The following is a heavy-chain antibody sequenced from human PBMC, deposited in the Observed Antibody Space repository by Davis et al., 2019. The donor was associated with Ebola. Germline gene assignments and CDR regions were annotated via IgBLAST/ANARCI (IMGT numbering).Heavy chain of an antibody. J-gene: IGHJ4*02. V-gene: IGHV4-34*01. CDR1: GGSFSGYY. CDR3: ASVGSGTLVY. D-gene: IGHD3-10*01. CDR2: INHSGST. Sequence: MPGGSLRLSCAVYGGSFSGYYWSWIRQPPGKGLEWIGEINHSGSTNYNPSLKSRVTISVDTSKNQFSLKLSSVTAADTAVYFCASVGSGTLVYWGQGTLVTVSS.